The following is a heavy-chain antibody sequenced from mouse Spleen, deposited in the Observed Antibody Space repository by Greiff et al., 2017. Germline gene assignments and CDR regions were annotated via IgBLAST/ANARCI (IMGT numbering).Heavy chain of an antibody. Sequence: QVQLQQPGAELVRPGTSVKLSCKASGYTFTSYWMHWVKQRPGQGLEWIGVIDPSDSYTNYNQKFKGKATLTVDTSSSTAYMQLSSLTSEDSAVYYCARLYEGMIWDWGQGTSVTVSS. CDR3: ARLYEGMIWD. V-gene: IGHV1-59*01. CDR1: GYTFTSYW. J-gene: IGHJ4*01. D-gene: IGHD2-3*01. CDR2: IDPSDSYT.